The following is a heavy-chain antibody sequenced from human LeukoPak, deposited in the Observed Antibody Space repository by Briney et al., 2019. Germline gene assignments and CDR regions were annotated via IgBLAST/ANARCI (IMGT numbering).Heavy chain of an antibody. Sequence: GGSLRLSCAASGFTFSSYSMNWVRQAPGKGLEWVAVISYDGSNKYYADSVKGRFTISRDNSKNTLYLQMNSLRAEDTAVYYCAKGTSSDTAMVPVDYWGQGTLVTVSS. CDR1: GFTFSSYS. J-gene: IGHJ4*02. CDR2: ISYDGSNK. V-gene: IGHV3-30*18. CDR3: AKGTSSDTAMVPVDY. D-gene: IGHD5-18*01.